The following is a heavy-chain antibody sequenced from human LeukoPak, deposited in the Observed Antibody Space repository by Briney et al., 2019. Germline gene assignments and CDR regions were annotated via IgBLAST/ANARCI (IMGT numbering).Heavy chain of an antibody. D-gene: IGHD3-10*01. CDR3: ARDGPYYYGSGSYSYFDY. V-gene: IGHV3-30*03. Sequence: QPGGSLRLSCAASGFTFSSYSMNWVRQAPGKGLEWVAVISYDGSNKYYADSVKGRFTISRDNSKNTLYLQMNSLRAEDTAVYYCARDGPYYYGSGSYSYFDYWGQGTLVTVSS. CDR1: GFTFSSYS. J-gene: IGHJ4*02. CDR2: ISYDGSNK.